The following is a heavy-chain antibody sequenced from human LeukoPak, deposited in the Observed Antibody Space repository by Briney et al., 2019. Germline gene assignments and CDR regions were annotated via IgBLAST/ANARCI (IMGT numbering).Heavy chain of an antibody. V-gene: IGHV1-69*06. CDR2: IIPIFGTA. Sequence: SVKVSCKASGYTFNTYGITWVRQAPGQGLEWMGGIIPIFGTANYAQKFQGRVTITADKSTSTAYMELSSLRSEDTAVYYCARDQAGIAAEWGQGTLVTVSS. CDR1: GYTFNTYG. J-gene: IGHJ4*02. D-gene: IGHD6-13*01. CDR3: ARDQAGIAAE.